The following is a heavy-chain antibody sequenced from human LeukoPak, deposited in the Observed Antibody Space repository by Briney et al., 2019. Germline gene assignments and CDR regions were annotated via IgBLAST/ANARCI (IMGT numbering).Heavy chain of an antibody. J-gene: IGHJ4*02. CDR1: GGSISSSNYY. CDR2: IYHTGTT. CDR3: ILGGKLDY. Sequence: PSETLSLTCTVSGGSISSSNYYRGWIRQPPGKGLECIGGIYHTGTTHYNPSLKSRVTISVDTSKNQLSLRLSSVTAADTALYYCILGGKLDYWGQGILVTVSS. V-gene: IGHV4-39*01. D-gene: IGHD3-10*01.